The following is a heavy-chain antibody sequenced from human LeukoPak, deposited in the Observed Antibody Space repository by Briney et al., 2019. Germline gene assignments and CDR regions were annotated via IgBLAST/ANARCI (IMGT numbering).Heavy chain of an antibody. Sequence: PGGSLRLSCAASGFTFSSYSMNWVRQAPGKGLEWVSSISSSSSYIYYADSVKGRFTISRDNARNSLYLQMNSLRAEDTAVYYCARDGCSGGSSSFYYYYYMDVWGKGTTVTVSS. V-gene: IGHV3-21*01. D-gene: IGHD2-15*01. CDR2: ISSSSSYI. CDR1: GFTFSSYS. J-gene: IGHJ6*03. CDR3: ARDGCSGGSSSFYYYYYMDV.